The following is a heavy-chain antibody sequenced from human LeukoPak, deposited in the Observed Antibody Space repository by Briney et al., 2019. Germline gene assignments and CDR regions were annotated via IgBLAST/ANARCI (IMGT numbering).Heavy chain of an antibody. J-gene: IGHJ4*02. V-gene: IGHV7-4-1*02. CDR3: ARVSRSRGEWLFDY. CDR2: SNTNTGNP. CDR1: GYTFTSYA. Sequence: ASVKVSCTASGYTFTSYAMNWVRQAPGQGLEWMGWSNTNTGNPTFAQGFTGRFVFSLDTSVSTAYLQISSLRAEDTAVYYCARVSRSRGEWLFDYWGQGTLVTVSS. D-gene: IGHD3-3*01.